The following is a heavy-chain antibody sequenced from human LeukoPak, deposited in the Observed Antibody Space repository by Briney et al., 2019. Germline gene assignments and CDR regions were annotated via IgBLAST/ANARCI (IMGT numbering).Heavy chain of an antibody. CDR2: IRSKANSYAT. CDR3: TREYDSSGYYLTTDAFDI. Sequence: GGSLRLSCAASGFTFSGSAMHWVRQASGKGLEWVGRIRSKANSYATAYAASVKGRLTISRDDSKNTAYLQMNSLKTKDTAVYYCTREYDSSGYYLTTDAFDIWGQGTMVTVSS. D-gene: IGHD3-22*01. J-gene: IGHJ3*02. V-gene: IGHV3-73*01. CDR1: GFTFSGSA.